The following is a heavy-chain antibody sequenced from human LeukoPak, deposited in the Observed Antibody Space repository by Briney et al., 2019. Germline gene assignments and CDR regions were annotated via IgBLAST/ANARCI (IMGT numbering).Heavy chain of an antibody. V-gene: IGHV3-33*01. CDR2: IWYDGSNK. J-gene: IGHJ6*02. Sequence: GGSLRLSCAASGFTFSSYGMHWVRQAPGKGLEWVAAIWYDGSNKYYADSVKGRFTISRDNSKNTLYLQMNSLRAEDTAVYYCARGSHGMDVWGQGTTVTVSS. CDR1: GFTFSSYG. CDR3: ARGSHGMDV.